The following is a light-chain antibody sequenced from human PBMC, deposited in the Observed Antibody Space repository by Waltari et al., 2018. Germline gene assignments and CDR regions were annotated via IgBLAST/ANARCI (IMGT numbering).Light chain of an antibody. V-gene: IGKV2-30*01. CDR1: QSPVTSDGNTY. CDR3: MQGIHRPWT. J-gene: IGKJ1*01. CDR2: KVS. Sequence: DVVMTQSPLSLPVTLGQPASISCRSSQSPVTSDGNTYLNWFQQRPGQSPRRLIYKVSNRDSGGPDRFSGSGSGTDFTLRISRVEAEDVGVYYCMQGIHRPWTFGPGTKVEIK.